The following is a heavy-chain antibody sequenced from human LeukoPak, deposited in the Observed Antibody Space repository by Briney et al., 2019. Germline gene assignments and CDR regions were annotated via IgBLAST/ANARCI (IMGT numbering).Heavy chain of an antibody. J-gene: IGHJ4*02. Sequence: GASVKVSCKASGYTFTGYYMHWVRQAPGQGLEWMGWINPNSGGTNYAQKFQGRVTMTRDTSISTAYMELSRLRSDDTAVYYCARDMNIAVAGTIDYWGQGTLVTVSS. CDR3: ARDMNIAVAGTIDY. CDR2: INPNSGGT. V-gene: IGHV1-2*02. D-gene: IGHD6-19*01. CDR1: GYTFTGYY.